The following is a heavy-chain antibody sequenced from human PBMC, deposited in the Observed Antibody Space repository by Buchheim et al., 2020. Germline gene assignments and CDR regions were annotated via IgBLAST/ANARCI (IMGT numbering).Heavy chain of an antibody. CDR1: GFTFSSYA. Sequence: QVQLVESGGGVVQPGRSLRLSCAASGFTFSSYAMHWVRQTPGKGLEWVAVISYDGSNKYYADSVKGRFTISRDNSENTLSLQMNSLRAEDTAVFYCARPPQESTYGDYDYYYGLDVWGQGTT. CDR3: ARPPQESTYGDYDYYYGLDV. V-gene: IGHV3-30-3*01. D-gene: IGHD4-17*01. CDR2: ISYDGSNK. J-gene: IGHJ6*02.